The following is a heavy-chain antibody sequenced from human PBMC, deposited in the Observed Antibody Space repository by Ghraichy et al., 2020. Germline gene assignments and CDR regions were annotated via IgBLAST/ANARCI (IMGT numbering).Heavy chain of an antibody. D-gene: IGHD2-15*01. Sequence: GGSLRLSCAASGFTFSNYAMHWVRQAPGKGLEWVAIISYDGNNKYYPDSVKGRFTISRDNSKNALYLQMNSLTAEDTALYYCARDVRYCSGGSCYPSPPEYYFDYWGQGTLVTVSS. CDR3: ARDVRYCSGGSCYPSPPEYYFDY. J-gene: IGHJ4*02. CDR1: GFTFSNYA. CDR2: ISYDGNNK. V-gene: IGHV3-30-3*01.